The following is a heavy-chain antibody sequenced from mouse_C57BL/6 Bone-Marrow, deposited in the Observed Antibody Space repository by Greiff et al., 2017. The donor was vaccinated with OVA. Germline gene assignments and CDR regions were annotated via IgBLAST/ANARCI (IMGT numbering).Heavy chain of an antibody. CDR1: GYTFTSYW. D-gene: IGHD1-1*01. Sequence: VQLQQPGAELVMPGASVKLSCKASGYTFTSYWMHWVKQRPGQGLEWIGEIDPSDSYTNYNQKFKGKSTLTVDKSSSTAYMQLSSLTSEDSAVYYCARGGDGSSYTFDYWGQGTTLTVSS. V-gene: IGHV1-69*01. CDR3: ARGGDGSSYTFDY. CDR2: IDPSDSYT. J-gene: IGHJ2*01.